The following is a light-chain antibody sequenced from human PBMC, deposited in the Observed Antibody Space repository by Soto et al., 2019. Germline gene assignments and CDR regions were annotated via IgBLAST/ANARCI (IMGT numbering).Light chain of an antibody. CDR3: QQSYITPYT. Sequence: DIQMTQSPSSLSASVGDTVTITCRASQSISVHLNWYQQKPGKVPKLLIYAASNLQSGVPSSFRGSGSETDFALTISSLQPEDFATYYCQQSYITPYTFGQGTKLQI. CDR1: QSISVH. CDR2: AAS. J-gene: IGKJ2*01. V-gene: IGKV1-39*01.